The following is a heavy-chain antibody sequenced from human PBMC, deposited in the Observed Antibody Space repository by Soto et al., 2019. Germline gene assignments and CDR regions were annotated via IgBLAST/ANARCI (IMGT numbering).Heavy chain of an antibody. CDR1: GFMFSSYA. CDR2: ISGNGDNT. V-gene: IGHV3-23*01. CDR3: GKAVWGYWYFDL. D-gene: IGHD7-27*01. J-gene: IGHJ2*01. Sequence: EVQLLESGGGSVQPGGSLRLSCAASGFMFSSYAMNWVRQAPGKGLEWVSGISGNGDNTYYADSVKGRFTISRDISRSALYLQMNSLRGEDTAVYYCGKAVWGYWYFDLWGRGTLVTVSS.